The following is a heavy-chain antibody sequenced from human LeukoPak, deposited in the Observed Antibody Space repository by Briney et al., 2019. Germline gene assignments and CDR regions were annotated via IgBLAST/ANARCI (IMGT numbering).Heavy chain of an antibody. J-gene: IGHJ4*02. V-gene: IGHV3-21*01. CDR3: ASGRYYCSSSCSNDY. Sequence: GGSLRLSCAASGFTYSTYSMHWVRQAPGKGLEWVSSISSSSSYIFYADSVKGRFTISRDNAKNSLYLQMNSLRAEDTAVYYCASGRYYCSSSCSNDYWGQGTLVTVSS. CDR2: ISSSSSYI. CDR1: GFTYSTYS. D-gene: IGHD2-2*01.